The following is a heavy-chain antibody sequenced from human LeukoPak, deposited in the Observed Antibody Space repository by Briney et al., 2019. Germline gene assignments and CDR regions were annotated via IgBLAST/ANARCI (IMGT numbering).Heavy chain of an antibody. Sequence: GGSLRLSCAASGFTFSSYWMSWVRQAPGKGLEWVANIKQDGSEKYFVDSVKGRFTISRDNAKNSLHLQMNSLRAEDTAVYYCARVPYAFDAFDIWGQGTMVTVSS. D-gene: IGHD4-17*01. CDR2: IKQDGSEK. V-gene: IGHV3-7*03. J-gene: IGHJ3*02. CDR3: ARVPYAFDAFDI. CDR1: GFTFSSYW.